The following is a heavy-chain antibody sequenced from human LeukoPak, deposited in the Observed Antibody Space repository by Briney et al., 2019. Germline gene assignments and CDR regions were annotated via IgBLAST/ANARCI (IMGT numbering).Heavy chain of an antibody. Sequence: SETLSLTCTVSGGSISSSSYFWGWIRQPPGKGLEWIGSIYYTGRTYYNPSLKSRVTISVDTSKNQFSLKLSSVTAADTAVYYCARGYCSGGSCYSYHYYNYMDVWGKGTTVTVSS. CDR3: ARGYCSGGSCYSYHYYNYMDV. J-gene: IGHJ6*03. CDR1: GGSISSSSYF. V-gene: IGHV4-39*07. D-gene: IGHD2-15*01. CDR2: IYYTGRT.